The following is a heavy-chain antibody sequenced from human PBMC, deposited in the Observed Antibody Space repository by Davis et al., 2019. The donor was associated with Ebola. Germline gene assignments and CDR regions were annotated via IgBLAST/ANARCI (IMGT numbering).Heavy chain of an antibody. CDR1: GGSISSSSYY. CDR3: ARRRKTTVTRVDGFDP. J-gene: IGHJ5*02. Sequence: PSETLSLTCTVSGGSISSSSYYWGWIRQPPGKGLEWIGSIYYSGSTYYNPSLKSRVTISVDTSKNQFSLKLSSVTAADTAVYYCARRRKTTVTRVDGFDPWGQGTLVTVSS. D-gene: IGHD4-11*01. CDR2: IYYSGST. V-gene: IGHV4-39*01.